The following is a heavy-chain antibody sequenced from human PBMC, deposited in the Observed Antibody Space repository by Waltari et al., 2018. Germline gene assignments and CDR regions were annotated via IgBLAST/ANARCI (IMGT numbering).Heavy chain of an antibody. Sequence: QVQLVQSRAEVKKPGSSVKVSCKASGGTFSSYAISWVRQAPGQGLEWMGGIIPIVGTANYAHKCQGRCTITGDESTNTAYMELRSLGSEDTAVDYCASKSEMATNGGGDYWGQGTLVTVSS. J-gene: IGHJ4*02. CDR1: GGTFSSYA. D-gene: IGHD3-16*01. V-gene: IGHV1-69*01. CDR2: IIPIVGTA. CDR3: ASKSEMATNGGGDY.